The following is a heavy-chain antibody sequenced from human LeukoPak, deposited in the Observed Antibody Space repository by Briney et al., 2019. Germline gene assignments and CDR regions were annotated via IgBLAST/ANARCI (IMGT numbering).Heavy chain of an antibody. CDR3: ARLFWYDSSGG. Sequence: SETLSLTCAVYGGSFSGYYWSWIRQPPGKGLEWIGEINHSGSTNYNPSLKSRVTISVDTSKNQFSLKLSSVTAADTAVYYCARLFWYDSSGGWGQGTLVTVSS. D-gene: IGHD3-22*01. CDR2: INHSGST. J-gene: IGHJ4*02. V-gene: IGHV4-34*01. CDR1: GGSFSGYY.